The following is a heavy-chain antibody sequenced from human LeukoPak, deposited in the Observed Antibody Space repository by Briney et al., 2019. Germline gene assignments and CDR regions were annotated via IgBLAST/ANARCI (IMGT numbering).Heavy chain of an antibody. Sequence: ASVTVSCKASGYTFTSYGISWVRQAPGQGLEWMGWISGYNGNTIYAQKFQGRVTMTTDTSTRAAQMELRSLSSDDTAVYYCARVGGCSGNGCYSGVYHYYYMDVWGKGTTVTVSS. V-gene: IGHV1-18*01. CDR1: GYTFTSYG. J-gene: IGHJ6*03. CDR2: ISGYNGNT. CDR3: ARVGGCSGNGCYSGVYHYYYMDV. D-gene: IGHD2-15*01.